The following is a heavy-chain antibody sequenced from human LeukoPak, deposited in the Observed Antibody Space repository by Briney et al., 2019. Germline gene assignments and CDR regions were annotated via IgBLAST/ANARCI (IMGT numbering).Heavy chain of an antibody. J-gene: IGHJ4*02. Sequence: GSLRLSCAASGFTFRSYSMNWVRQAPGKGPEWVSAIDPSSTYIYYADSVKGRFTISRDNAENSLYLQMNSLRVEDTAVYYCARAPTVLVGYCSSSSCQADYWGQGTLVTVSS. D-gene: IGHD2-2*01. CDR1: GFTFRSYS. CDR3: ARAPTVLVGYCSSSSCQADY. CDR2: IDPSSTYI. V-gene: IGHV3-21*01.